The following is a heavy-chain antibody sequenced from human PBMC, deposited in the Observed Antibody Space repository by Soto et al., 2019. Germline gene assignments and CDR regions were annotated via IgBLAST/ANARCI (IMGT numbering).Heavy chain of an antibody. Sequence: VKVSCKASGGTFSSYAISWVRQAPGQGLEWMGGIIPIFGTANYAQKFQGRVTITEDTSTDTAYMELSSLRSEDTAVYYCATQVAVAKYYGMDVWGQGTTVTVSS. V-gene: IGHV1-69*06. D-gene: IGHD6-19*01. CDR2: IIPIFGTA. CDR3: ATQVAVAKYYGMDV. J-gene: IGHJ6*02. CDR1: GGTFSSYA.